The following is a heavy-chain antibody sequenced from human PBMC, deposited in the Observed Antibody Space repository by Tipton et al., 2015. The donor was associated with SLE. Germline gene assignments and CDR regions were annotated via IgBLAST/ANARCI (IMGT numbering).Heavy chain of an antibody. J-gene: IGHJ3*02. CDR1: GFTFSRYW. CDR2: INSDASST. D-gene: IGHD6-13*01. Sequence: GSLRLSCAASGFTFSRYWMHWVRQVPGKGLVWVSRINSDASSTTYADSVKGRFTISRDNARNTLYLQMNSLRGEDAAVYYCAGAGRAAAGLGAFDIWGQGTMVTVSS. V-gene: IGHV3-74*01. CDR3: AGAGRAAAGLGAFDI.